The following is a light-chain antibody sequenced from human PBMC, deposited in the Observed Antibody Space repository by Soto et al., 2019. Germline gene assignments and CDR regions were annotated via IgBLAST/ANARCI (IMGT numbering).Light chain of an antibody. CDR1: SRDVGNYNY. V-gene: IGLV2-14*03. CDR2: DVN. J-gene: IGLJ2*01. Sequence: QSVLTQPASVSGSFGQSITISCTGTSRDVGNYNYVSWYQHHTGRAPKLVIYDVNNRPAGISNRFSGSKSDNTASLIIFGLQAEDEADYYSSSYTSSSNVIFGGGTKLTVL. CDR3: SSYTSSSNVI.